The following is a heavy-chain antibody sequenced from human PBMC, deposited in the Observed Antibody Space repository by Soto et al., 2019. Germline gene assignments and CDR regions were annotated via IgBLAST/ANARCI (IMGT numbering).Heavy chain of an antibody. CDR2: LYDVDGS. Sequence: DVQLVESGGGLIQPGESLRLSCAAFGLTISGKKYVAWVRQAPGKGLEWVSALYDVDGSFYADSVTGRFTTTSDSSKTTVYLQMNDLRPDDTAVYYCATWHEREHAFDVWGKGPTVTISS. CDR1: GLTISGKKY. J-gene: IGHJ3*01. D-gene: IGHD1-1*01. V-gene: IGHV3-53*01. CDR3: ATWHEREHAFDV.